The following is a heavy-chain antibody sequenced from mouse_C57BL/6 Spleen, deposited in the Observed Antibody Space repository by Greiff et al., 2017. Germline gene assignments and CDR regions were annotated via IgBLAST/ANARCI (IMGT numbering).Heavy chain of an antibody. CDR2: INPNYGTT. Sequence: VQLQQSGPELVKPGASVKISCKASGYSFTDYNMNWVKQSNGKSLEWIGVINPNYGTTSYNQKFKGKATLTVDQSSSTAYMQLNSLTSEDSAVYYGERRYYGSSYDAMDYWGQGTSVTVSS. CDR3: ERRYYGSSYDAMDY. CDR1: GYSFTDYN. D-gene: IGHD1-1*01. V-gene: IGHV1-39*01. J-gene: IGHJ4*01.